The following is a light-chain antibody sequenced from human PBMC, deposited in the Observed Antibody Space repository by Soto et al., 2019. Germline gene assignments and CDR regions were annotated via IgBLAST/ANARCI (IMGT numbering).Light chain of an antibody. CDR3: SSYTSSSTL. J-gene: IGLJ1*01. CDR1: SSDVGGYNY. Sequence: QSVLTQPASVSGSPGQSITISCTGTSSDVGGYNYVSWCQQHPGKAPKLMIYAVTDRPSGVSSRFSGSKSGNTASLTISGLQAEDEADYYCSSYTSSSTLFGTGTKVTAL. V-gene: IGLV2-14*01. CDR2: AVT.